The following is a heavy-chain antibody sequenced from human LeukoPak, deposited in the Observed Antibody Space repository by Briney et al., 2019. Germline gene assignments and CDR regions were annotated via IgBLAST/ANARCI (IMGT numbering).Heavy chain of an antibody. CDR3: ASITVTSDAFDI. CDR2: ISYDGSNK. V-gene: IGHV3-30-3*01. Sequence: GGSLRLSSAASGFTFSSYAMPWVGQAPGKGLEGVAVISYDGSNKYYADSVKGRFTISRDNSKNTLYLQMNSLRAEDTAVSYCASITVTSDAFDIWGQGTMVTVSS. D-gene: IGHD4-17*01. CDR1: GFTFSSYA. J-gene: IGHJ3*02.